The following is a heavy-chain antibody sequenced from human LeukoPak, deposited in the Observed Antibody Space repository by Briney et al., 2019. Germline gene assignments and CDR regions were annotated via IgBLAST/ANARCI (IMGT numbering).Heavy chain of an antibody. V-gene: IGHV1-69*16. J-gene: IGHJ4*02. CDR1: GGTFISYT. CDR3: ARDGIQLWFPDY. CDR2: IIPILGIA. Sequence: ASVKVSCKASGGTFISYTISWVRQAPGRGLEWMGRIIPILGIANYAQKFQGRVTITTDESTSTAYMELSSLRSEDTAVYYCARDGIQLWFPDYWGQGTLVTVSS. D-gene: IGHD5-18*01.